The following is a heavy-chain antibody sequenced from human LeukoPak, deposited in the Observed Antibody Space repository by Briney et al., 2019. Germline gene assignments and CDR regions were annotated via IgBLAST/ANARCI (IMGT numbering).Heavy chain of an antibody. CDR2: MNPKSGNT. D-gene: IGHD3-3*01. CDR3: ARALCDSSRCEYYAYMDV. V-gene: IGHV1-8*03. Sequence: ASVKVSCKASGCTFTTYDINWVRQATGQGLEWMGWMNPKSGNTGHAQKFQGRVSISRDTSISTAYMELSSLRSEDAAVYYCARALCDSSRCEYYAYMDVWGEGTTVTVSS. CDR1: GCTFTTYD. J-gene: IGHJ6*03.